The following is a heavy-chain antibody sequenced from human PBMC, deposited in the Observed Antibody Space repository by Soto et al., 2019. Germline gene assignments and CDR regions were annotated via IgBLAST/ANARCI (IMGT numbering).Heavy chain of an antibody. J-gene: IGHJ4*02. V-gene: IGHV3-64*01. CDR3: GSLGNGYGLGC. D-gene: IGHD3-16*01. Sequence: EVQLVESGGGLVQPGGSLRLSCAASGSTFSIYAMHWVRQAPGKGLEFISVISSNGGSTHYASSVKGRFTSARDNSVNTLCLERGCLRADVTGRCYCGSLGNGYGLGCWGQGTLVTVSA. CDR1: GSTFSIYA. CDR2: ISSNGGST.